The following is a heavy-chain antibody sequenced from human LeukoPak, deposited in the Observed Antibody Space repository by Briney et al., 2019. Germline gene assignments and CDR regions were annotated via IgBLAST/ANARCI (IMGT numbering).Heavy chain of an antibody. Sequence: ASVKVSCKASGYTFTSYAMNWVRQAPGQGLEWMGWINTNTGNPTCAQGFTGRFVFSLDTSVSTAYLQISSLKAEDTAVYYCARGPYCGGDCYPILGPGYWGQGTLVTVSS. V-gene: IGHV7-4-1*02. J-gene: IGHJ4*02. CDR1: GYTFTSYA. CDR2: INTNTGNP. D-gene: IGHD2-21*02. CDR3: ARGPYCGGDCYPILGPGY.